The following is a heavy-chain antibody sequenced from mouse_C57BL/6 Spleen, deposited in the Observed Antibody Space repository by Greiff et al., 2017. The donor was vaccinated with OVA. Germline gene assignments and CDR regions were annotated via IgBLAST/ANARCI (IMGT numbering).Heavy chain of an antibody. V-gene: IGHV1-26*01. J-gene: IGHJ4*01. CDR1: GYTFTDYY. CDR3: TRSYYAMDY. CDR2: INPNNGGT. Sequence: EVQLQQSGPELVKPGASVKISCKASGYTFTDYYMNWVKQSHGKSLEWIGDINPNNGGTSYNQKFKGKATLTVDKSSSTAYMELRSLTSEDSAFYYCTRSYYAMDYWGQGTSVTVSS.